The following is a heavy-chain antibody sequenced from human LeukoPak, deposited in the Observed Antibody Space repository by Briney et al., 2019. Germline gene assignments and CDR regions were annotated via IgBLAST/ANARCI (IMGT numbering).Heavy chain of an antibody. V-gene: IGHV4-39*01. CDR2: IYCSGST. D-gene: IGHD1-1*01. J-gene: IGHJ3*02. CDR1: GGSISSSSYY. CDR3: ARRRGLLEAFDI. Sequence: PSETLSLTCTVSGGSISSSSYYWGWIRQPPGKGLEWIGSIYCSGSTYYNPSLKSRVTISVDTSKNQFSLKLSSVTAADTAVYYCARRRGLLEAFDIWGQGTMVTVSS.